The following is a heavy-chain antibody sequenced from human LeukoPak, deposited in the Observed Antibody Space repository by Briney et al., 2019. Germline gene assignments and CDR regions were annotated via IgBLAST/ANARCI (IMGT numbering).Heavy chain of an antibody. CDR3: ARDIAAALYDAFDI. CDR1: GYTFTSYG. CDR2: ISAYNGNT. V-gene: IGHV1-18*04. J-gene: IGHJ3*02. D-gene: IGHD6-13*01. Sequence: ASVKVSCKASGYTFTSYGISWVRRAPGQGLEWMGWISAYNGNTNYAQKLQGRVTMTTDTSTSTAYMELRSLRSDDTAVYYCARDIAAALYDAFDIWGQGTMVTVSS.